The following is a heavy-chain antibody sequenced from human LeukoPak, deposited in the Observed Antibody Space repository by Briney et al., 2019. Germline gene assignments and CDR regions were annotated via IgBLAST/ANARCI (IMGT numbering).Heavy chain of an antibody. CDR1: GFTFSSYW. CDR2: IYSGGST. CDR3: ASNERLRYFDWFHYYFDY. J-gene: IGHJ4*02. D-gene: IGHD3-9*01. V-gene: IGHV3-66*01. Sequence: GGSLRLSCAAPGFTFSSYWMSWVRLAPGKRLEWVSVIYSGGSTYYADSVKGRFTISRDNSKNTLYLQMNSLRAEDTAVYYCASNERLRYFDWFHYYFDYWGQGTLVTVSS.